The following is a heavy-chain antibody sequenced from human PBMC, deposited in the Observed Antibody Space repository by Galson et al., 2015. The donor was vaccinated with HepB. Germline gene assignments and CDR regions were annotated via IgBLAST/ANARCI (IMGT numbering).Heavy chain of an antibody. D-gene: IGHD3-16*01. Sequence: SLRLSCAASGFTFGIYWMHWVRQPPGGGPVWVSHINPDGTNVRYADSVKGRFTISRDNAKNTLYLQMSSLRAEDTAVYYCVKGPGSAPLRNWFDPWGQGTLVTVSS. V-gene: IGHV3-74*01. J-gene: IGHJ5*02. CDR2: INPDGTNV. CDR1: GFTFGIYW. CDR3: VKGPGSAPLRNWFDP.